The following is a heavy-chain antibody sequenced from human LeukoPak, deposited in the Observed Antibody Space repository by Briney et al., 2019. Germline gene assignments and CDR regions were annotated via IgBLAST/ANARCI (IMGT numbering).Heavy chain of an antibody. Sequence: GGSLRLSCAASGFTFSSYAMSWVRQAPGKGLEWVSAISGSGGSTYYADSVKGRFTITRDNSKNTLYLQMNSLRAEDTAVYYCAKVYDSSGYYYAPFDYWGQGTLVTVSS. CDR3: AKVYDSSGYYYAPFDY. J-gene: IGHJ4*02. V-gene: IGHV3-23*01. CDR2: ISGSGGST. CDR1: GFTFSSYA. D-gene: IGHD3-22*01.